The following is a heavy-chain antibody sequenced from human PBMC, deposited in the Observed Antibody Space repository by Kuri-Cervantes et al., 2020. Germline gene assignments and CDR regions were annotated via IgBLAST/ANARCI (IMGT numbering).Heavy chain of an antibody. Sequence: ETLSLTCAVYGGSFSGYYWSWIRQPPGKGLEWVANIKQDGSEKYYVDSVKGRFTISRDNAKNSLYLQMNSLRAEDTAVYYCARGIAVDYWGQGTLVTVSS. CDR3: ARGIAVDY. V-gene: IGHV3-7*01. CDR1: GGSFSGYY. J-gene: IGHJ4*02. D-gene: IGHD6-19*01. CDR2: IKQDGSEK.